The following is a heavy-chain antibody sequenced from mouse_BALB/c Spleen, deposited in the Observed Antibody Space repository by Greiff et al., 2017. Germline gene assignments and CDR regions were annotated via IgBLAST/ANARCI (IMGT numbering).Heavy chain of an antibody. V-gene: IGHV5-9-3*01. CDR1: GFTFSSYA. J-gene: IGHJ2*01. CDR2: ISSGGSYT. CDR3: ARGGYLDY. Sequence: EVKVVESGGGLVKPGGSLKLSCAASGFTFSSYAMSWVRQTPEKRLEWVATISSGGSYTYYPDSVKGRFTISRDNAKNTLYLQMSSLRSEDTAMYYCARGGYLDYWGQGTTLTVSS.